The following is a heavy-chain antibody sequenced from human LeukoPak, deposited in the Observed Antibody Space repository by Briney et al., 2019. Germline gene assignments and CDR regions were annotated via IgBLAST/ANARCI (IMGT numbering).Heavy chain of an antibody. CDR3: AIRLVRGGTYYGMDV. CDR2: IYYSGST. J-gene: IGHJ6*02. D-gene: IGHD3-10*01. V-gene: IGHV4-59*08. Sequence: SETLSLTCTVSGDSISDYYWSWIQQPPGKGLEWIGYIYYSGSTNYNPSLKSRVTISVDASKNQFSLKLISVTAADAAVYYCAIRLVRGGTYYGMDVWGQGTTVTVSS. CDR1: GDSISDYY.